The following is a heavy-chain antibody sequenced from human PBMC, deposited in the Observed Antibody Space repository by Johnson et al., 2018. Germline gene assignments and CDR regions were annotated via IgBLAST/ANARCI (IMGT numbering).Heavy chain of an antibody. D-gene: IGHD3-3*01. Sequence: QVQLVQSGGGVVQPGRSLRLSCAASGFTFSSYGMHWVRQAPGKGLEWVAVISYDGSNKYYADSVKGRFTISRDNSKNTLYLQMNSLRAEDTAVDYCAETDQYYDVWSGYRNMDVWGKGTTVTVSS. CDR2: ISYDGSNK. J-gene: IGHJ6*03. V-gene: IGHV3-30*18. CDR3: AETDQYYDVWSGYRNMDV. CDR1: GFTFSSYG.